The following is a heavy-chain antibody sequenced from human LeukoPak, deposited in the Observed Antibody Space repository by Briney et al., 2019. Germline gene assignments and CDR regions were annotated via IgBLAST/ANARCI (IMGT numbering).Heavy chain of an antibody. Sequence: GGSLRLSCTGSGFTFSSHWMSWVRQAPGRGLEWVANIKEDGSETYYLDSVKGRFTISRDNAKNSLYLQMNSLRAEDTAVYYCARDSSGWYGGDFDYWGQGTLVTVSS. V-gene: IGHV3-7*01. CDR3: ARDSSGWYGGDFDY. J-gene: IGHJ4*02. CDR1: GFTFSSHW. D-gene: IGHD6-19*01. CDR2: IKEDGSET.